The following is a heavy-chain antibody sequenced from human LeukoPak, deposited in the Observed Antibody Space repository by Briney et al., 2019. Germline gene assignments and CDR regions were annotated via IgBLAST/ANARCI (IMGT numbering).Heavy chain of an antibody. CDR1: GYTFTSYG. CDR2: ISAYNGNT. CDR3: ARDLGFRRTLSGWFDP. D-gene: IGHD2/OR15-2a*01. Sequence: ASVKVSCKASGYTFTSYGISWVRQAPAQGLEWMGGISAYNGNTNYAQKLQGRVAMTTDTSTSTAYMELRSLRSDDTAVYYCARDLGFRRTLSGWFDPWGQGTLVTVSS. V-gene: IGHV1-18*01. J-gene: IGHJ5*02.